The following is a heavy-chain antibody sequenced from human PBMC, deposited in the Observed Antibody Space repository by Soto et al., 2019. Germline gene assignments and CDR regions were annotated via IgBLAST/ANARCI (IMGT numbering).Heavy chain of an antibody. CDR3: VKGEYYYDSSGYYPFDY. CDR1: GFTVSSNY. D-gene: IGHD3-22*01. CDR2: ISTNGGST. Sequence: GGSLRLSCEASGFTVSSNYMSWVRQAPGKGLEYVSSISTNGGSTDYADSVKGRFTISRDNSKNTVYLQMSSLRAEDTAVYYCVKGEYYYDSSGYYPFDYWGQGTLVTVSS. V-gene: IGHV3-64D*06. J-gene: IGHJ4*02.